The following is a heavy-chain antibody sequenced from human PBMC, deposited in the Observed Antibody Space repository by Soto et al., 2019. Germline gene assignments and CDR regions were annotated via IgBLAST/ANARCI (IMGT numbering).Heavy chain of an antibody. J-gene: IGHJ1*01. CDR3: ARHTPAISISDH. D-gene: IGHD2-15*01. CDR2: IYYSGST. V-gene: IGHV4-39*01. Sequence: PSETLTRTCIASGSSISSSSFYWGWIRQPPGKGLEWIGSIYYSGSTYYNPSLKSRVTISVDTSKNQFSLKLSSVTAADTAVYYCARHTPAISISDHWGQG. CDR1: GSSISSSSFY.